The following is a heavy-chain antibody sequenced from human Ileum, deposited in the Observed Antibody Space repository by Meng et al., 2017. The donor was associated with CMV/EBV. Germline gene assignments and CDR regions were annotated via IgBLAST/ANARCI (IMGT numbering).Heavy chain of an antibody. CDR2: NKNKTDGGTT. V-gene: IGHV3-15*01. D-gene: IGHD5-12*01. CDR1: GFSFTNAW. Sequence: GSSLKTSWAAAGFSFTNAWMTLGRQAPGKGMEWVGRNKNKTDGGTTDYGAPVKGRFTISRYDSETTLYLQMNSMKTEDTAVYYCTTASTSYLRNAFDIWGQGTMVTVSS. CDR3: TTASTSYLRNAFDI. J-gene: IGHJ3*02.